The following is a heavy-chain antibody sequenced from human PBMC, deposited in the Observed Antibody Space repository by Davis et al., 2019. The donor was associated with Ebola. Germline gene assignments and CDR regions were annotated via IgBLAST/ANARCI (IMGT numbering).Heavy chain of an antibody. CDR2: INHSGST. CDR3: TRAGYYCLDY. CDR1: GGSFSGYY. Sequence: MPSETLSLTCAVYGGSFSGYYWSWIRQPPGKGLEWNGEINHSGSTNYNPSLKSRVTISVDNSKNQFSLKLTSVTAAGTAVYFCTRAGYYCLDYWGQGILVTVSS. J-gene: IGHJ4*02. V-gene: IGHV4-34*01. D-gene: IGHD2/OR15-2a*01.